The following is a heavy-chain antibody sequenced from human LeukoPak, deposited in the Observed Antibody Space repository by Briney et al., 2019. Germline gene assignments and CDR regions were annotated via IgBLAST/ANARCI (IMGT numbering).Heavy chain of an antibody. D-gene: IGHD3-22*01. CDR3: ARRRAQYYYDSSGYYPGPLDDAFDI. CDR2: IYPGDSDT. V-gene: IGHV5-51*01. J-gene: IGHJ3*02. Sequence: HGESLKISCKGSGYSFTSYWIGWVRQMPGKGLEWMGIIYPGDSDTRYSPSFQGQVTISADKSISTAYLQWSSLKASDTAMYYCARRRAQYYYDSSGYYPGPLDDAFDIWGQGTMVTVSS. CDR1: GYSFTSYW.